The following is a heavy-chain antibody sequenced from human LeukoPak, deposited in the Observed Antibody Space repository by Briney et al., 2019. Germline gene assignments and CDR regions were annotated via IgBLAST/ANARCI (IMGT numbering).Heavy chain of an antibody. V-gene: IGHV3-30*02. CDR1: GFTFSSYG. D-gene: IGHD3-3*01. J-gene: IGHJ4*02. CDR2: IRYDGSNK. CDR3: ARGGDIYDFWSGYPQD. Sequence: PGGSLRLSCAASGFTFSSYGMHWVRQAPGKGLEWVAFIRYDGSNKYYADSVKGRFTISRDNSKNTLYLQMNSLRAEDTAVYYCARGGDIYDFWSGYPQDWGQGTLVTVSS.